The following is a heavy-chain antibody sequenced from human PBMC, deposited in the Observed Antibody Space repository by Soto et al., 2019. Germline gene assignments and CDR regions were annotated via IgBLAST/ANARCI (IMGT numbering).Heavy chain of an antibody. J-gene: IGHJ6*03. V-gene: IGHV3-48*01. CDR2: ISSSSSTI. Sequence: PGESLKISCAASGFTFSSYSMNWVRQAPGKGLEWVSYISSSSSTIYYADSVKGRFTISRDNAKNSLYLQMNSLRAEDTAVYYCASIRSSTSPFHYYYYYMDVWGKGTTVTVSS. D-gene: IGHD2-2*01. CDR3: ASIRSSTSPFHYYYYYMDV. CDR1: GFTFSSYS.